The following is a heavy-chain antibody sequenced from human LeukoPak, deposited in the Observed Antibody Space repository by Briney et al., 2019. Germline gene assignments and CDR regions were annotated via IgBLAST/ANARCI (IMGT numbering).Heavy chain of an antibody. Sequence: PSETLSLTCPVSGGPISNFYWSWIRQPPGKGLEWIGYIYYRGSTNYNPSLQSRVTISVDTSKNQFSLKLSSVTAADTAVYYCARGGLSGGNYYFDYWGQGILVTVSS. CDR3: ARGGLSGGNYYFDY. V-gene: IGHV4-59*01. D-gene: IGHD6-25*01. J-gene: IGHJ4*02. CDR1: GGPISNFY. CDR2: IYYRGST.